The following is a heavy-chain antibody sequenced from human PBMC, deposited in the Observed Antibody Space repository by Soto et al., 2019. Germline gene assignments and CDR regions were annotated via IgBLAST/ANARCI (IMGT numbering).Heavy chain of an antibody. CDR3: VRYDRIDMKPYSPEGFHI. CDR2: VYYGGAIFYSGNI. D-gene: IGHD2-21*01. V-gene: IGHV4-39*01. Sequence: SETLSLTCTVSGDSISSSNSHWGWTRQPPGKGLEYIGSVYYGGAIFYSGNIYYNPSLKSRVTISVDTSKNQFSLRLSSVTAADTGVYYCVRYDRIDMKPYSPEGFHIWGQGTMVTVSS. J-gene: IGHJ3*02. CDR1: GDSISSSNSH.